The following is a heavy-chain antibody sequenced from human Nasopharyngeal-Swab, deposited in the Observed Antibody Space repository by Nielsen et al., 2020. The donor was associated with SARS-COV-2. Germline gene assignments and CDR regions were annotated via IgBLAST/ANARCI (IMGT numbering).Heavy chain of an antibody. J-gene: IGHJ3*01. D-gene: IGHD1-26*01. CDR2: THHTGGT. Sequence: TPSLTRAVSGVPMSRNTTWTWVGKAPGKEWKWIGETHHTGGTNYNPSLKSGVSISVDNSKNKLSLTLSAVTAADTAAYYCACRIGIPPVWGPGTMVTVSS. V-gene: IGHV4-4*02. CDR3: ACRIGIPPV. CDR1: GVPMSRNTT.